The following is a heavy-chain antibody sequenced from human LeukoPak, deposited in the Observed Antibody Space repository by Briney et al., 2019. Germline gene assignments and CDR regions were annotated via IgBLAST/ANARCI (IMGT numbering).Heavy chain of an antibody. CDR3: ARDLRVLGGPFDY. CDR1: GFTFSSYE. CDR2: ISTSGSTI. V-gene: IGHV3-48*03. J-gene: IGHJ4*02. Sequence: GGSLRLSCAATGFTFSSYEMNWVRQAPGKGLEWVSYISTSGSTIYYADSVKGRFTISRDNAKNSLYLQMNNLRAEDTAVYYCARDLRVLGGPFDYWGQGTLVTVST. D-gene: IGHD2/OR15-2a*01.